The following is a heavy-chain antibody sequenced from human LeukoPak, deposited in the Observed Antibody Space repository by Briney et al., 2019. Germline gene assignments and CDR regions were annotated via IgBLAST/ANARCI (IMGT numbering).Heavy chain of an antibody. V-gene: IGHV3-48*02. Sequence: GGSLRLSCAAFGFNFSKYSMNWVRQGPGKGLEWVSYISSSSRIMDYADSVKGRFTISRDNAKNSLYLQMNSLRDEDTAVYYCARDKDWSFDNWGQGTLVTVSS. CDR1: GFNFSKYS. D-gene: IGHD3/OR15-3a*01. CDR2: ISSSSRIM. J-gene: IGHJ4*02. CDR3: ARDKDWSFDN.